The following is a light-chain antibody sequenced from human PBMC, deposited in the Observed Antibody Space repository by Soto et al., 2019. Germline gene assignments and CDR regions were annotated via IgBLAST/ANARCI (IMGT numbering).Light chain of an antibody. Sequence: DIVMTQSPDSLAVSLGERATINCKSSPSVLQSADNKKRLTWYQQKPGQPPRLLIYWASFRESGVPDRFSGSGSGTDYPLTISSLQAEDVAVYYCQQYYSSPFTFGQGTKLEIK. CDR1: PSVLQSADNKKR. J-gene: IGKJ2*01. CDR2: WAS. V-gene: IGKV4-1*01. CDR3: QQYYSSPFT.